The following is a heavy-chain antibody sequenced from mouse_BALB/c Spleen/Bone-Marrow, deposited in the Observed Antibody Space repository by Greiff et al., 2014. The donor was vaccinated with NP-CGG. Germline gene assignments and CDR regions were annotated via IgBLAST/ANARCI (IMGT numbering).Heavy chain of an antibody. CDR2: VWGGGIT. Sequence: VQLQQSGPGLVAPSQSLSITCTVSGFSLTDYGVSWIRQPPGKGLEWLGVVWGGGITYYNSTLKSRLSITKDNSKSQVFLKMNSLQTVNTAMYSCANHDQKVVVNYWGQGTTLTVSS. CDR1: GFSLTDYG. J-gene: IGHJ2*01. V-gene: IGHV2-6-5*01. CDR3: ANHDQKVVVNY. D-gene: IGHD1-1*01.